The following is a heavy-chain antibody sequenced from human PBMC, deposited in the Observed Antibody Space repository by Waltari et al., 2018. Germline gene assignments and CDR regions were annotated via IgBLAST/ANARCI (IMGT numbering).Heavy chain of an antibody. CDR1: GDTFTDYY. CDR3: GTYSSDYLSYYFMDV. Sequence: EVQLVQSGAEVKKPGATVKISCKVSGDTFTDYYIHWVQQAPGKGPEWMGLFDPEESETKHAEKFQDRVTLTADTSTATAYMELSSLRSEDTAVYYCGTYSSDYLSYYFMDVWGKGTTVTVSS. D-gene: IGHD3-22*01. CDR2: FDPEESET. V-gene: IGHV1-69-2*01. J-gene: IGHJ6*03.